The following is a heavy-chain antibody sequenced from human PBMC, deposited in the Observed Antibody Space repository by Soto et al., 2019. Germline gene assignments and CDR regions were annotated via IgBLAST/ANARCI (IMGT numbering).Heavy chain of an antibody. CDR3: ARSGPGYCSGGSCYGGMDV. J-gene: IGHJ6*02. Sequence: QVQLVQSGAEVKKPGSSVKVSCKASGGTFSSYAISWVRQAPGHGLEWMGGIIPIFGTANYAQKFQGRVTITADESTSTAYMELSSLRSEDTAVYYCARSGPGYCSGGSCYGGMDVWGQGTTVTVSS. CDR1: GGTFSSYA. D-gene: IGHD2-15*01. CDR2: IIPIFGTA. V-gene: IGHV1-69*01.